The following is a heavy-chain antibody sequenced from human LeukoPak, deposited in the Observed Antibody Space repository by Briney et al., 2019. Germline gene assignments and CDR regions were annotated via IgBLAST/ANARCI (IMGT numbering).Heavy chain of an antibody. CDR2: FDHEDGET. D-gene: IGHD1-26*01. J-gene: IGHJ4*02. CDR1: GYTLTQLV. V-gene: IGHV1-24*01. CDR3: ATSSGTYFLY. Sequence: ASVKVSCKVSGYTLTQLVIHWVRQAPGKGLEWMGGFDHEDGETIYAQKFQDRVTMTEDTSTDTAYMELISLRSEDTAFYYCATSSGTYFLYWGQGTLVTVS.